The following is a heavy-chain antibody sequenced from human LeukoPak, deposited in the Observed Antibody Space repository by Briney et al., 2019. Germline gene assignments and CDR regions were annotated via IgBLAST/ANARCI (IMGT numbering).Heavy chain of an antibody. V-gene: IGHV3-30*18. Sequence: PGGSLRLSCAASGYTFSSYGMHWVRQAPDKGLEWVAVISYDGSNKYYADSVKGRFTISRDNSKNTLYLQMNSLRAEDTAVYYCAKDNRRYAVAGTVPDYWGQGTLVTVSS. CDR2: ISYDGSNK. CDR1: GYTFSSYG. J-gene: IGHJ4*02. D-gene: IGHD6-19*01. CDR3: AKDNRRYAVAGTVPDY.